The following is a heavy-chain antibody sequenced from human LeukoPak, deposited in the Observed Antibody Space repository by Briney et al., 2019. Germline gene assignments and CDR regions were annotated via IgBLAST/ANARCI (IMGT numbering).Heavy chain of an antibody. V-gene: IGHV1-69*13. CDR1: GGTFSSYA. Sequence: ASVKVSCKASGGTFSSYAISWVRQAPGQGLEWMGGIIPIFGTANYAQKFQGRVTITADESTSTAYMELSSLRSEDTAVYYCVSEGATRNDYWGQGTLVTVSS. D-gene: IGHD1-26*01. J-gene: IGHJ4*02. CDR2: IIPIFGTA. CDR3: VSEGATRNDY.